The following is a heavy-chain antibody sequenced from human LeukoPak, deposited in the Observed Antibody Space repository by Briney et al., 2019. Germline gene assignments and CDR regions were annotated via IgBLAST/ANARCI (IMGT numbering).Heavy chain of an antibody. CDR1: GYTFTGYY. Sequence: ASVKVSCKASGYTFTGYYMHWVRQAPGQGLEWMGWINPNSGGTNYAQKFQGRVTMTRDTSISTAYMELSSLRSEDTAVYYCARASRRHYAFDIWGQGTMVTVSS. D-gene: IGHD3-3*02. CDR2: INPNSGGT. J-gene: IGHJ3*02. CDR3: ARASRRHYAFDI. V-gene: IGHV1-2*02.